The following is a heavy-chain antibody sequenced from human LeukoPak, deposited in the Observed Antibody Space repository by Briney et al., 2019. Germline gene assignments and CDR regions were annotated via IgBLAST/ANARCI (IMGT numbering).Heavy chain of an antibody. CDR2: IIPLFRTT. D-gene: IGHD1-26*01. CDR1: GGTFSRYA. J-gene: IGHJ6*03. Sequence: SVKVSCKASGGTFSRYAISWVRQAPGQGLEWMGGIIPLFRTTSYAQKFKGRVTITTDESTSTAYMELSSLRSEDAAVYYCARGLGADYYYYYMDVWGKGTTVTVSS. V-gene: IGHV1-69*05. CDR3: ARGLGADYYYYYMDV.